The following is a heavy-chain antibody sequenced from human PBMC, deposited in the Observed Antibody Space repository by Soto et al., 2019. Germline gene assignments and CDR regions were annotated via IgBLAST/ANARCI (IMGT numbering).Heavy chain of an antibody. CDR1: GGSISSSIYY. D-gene: IGHD2-2*01. CDR3: ARLSIVVVPAAITGWFDP. CDR2: IYYSGST. V-gene: IGHV4-39*01. Sequence: SETLSLTCTVSGGSISSSIYYWGWIRQPPGKGLEWIGSIYYSGSTYYNPSLKSRVTISVDTSKNQFSLKLSSVTAADTAVYYCARLSIVVVPAAITGWFDPWGQGTLVTVSS. J-gene: IGHJ5*02.